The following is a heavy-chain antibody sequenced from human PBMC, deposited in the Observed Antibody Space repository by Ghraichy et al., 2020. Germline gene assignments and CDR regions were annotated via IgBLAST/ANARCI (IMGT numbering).Heavy chain of an antibody. D-gene: IGHD3-22*01. V-gene: IGHV3-30*04. J-gene: IGHJ4*02. CDR1: GFTFSSYA. CDR3: ARSVITMAVVAPDY. CDR2: ISCDENKK. Sequence: GGSLRLSCAASGFTFSSYAMHWVRQAPGKGLEWVAVISCDENKKYYADSVKARFTISRDNSKNTLYLQMNSLRTEDTALYYCARSVITMAVVAPDYWGQGTLVTVSP.